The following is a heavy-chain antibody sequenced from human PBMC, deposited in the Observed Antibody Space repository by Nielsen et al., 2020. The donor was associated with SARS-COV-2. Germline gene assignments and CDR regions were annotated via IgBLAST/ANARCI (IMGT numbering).Heavy chain of an antibody. CDR2: TYYRSKWYN. V-gene: IGHV6-1*01. J-gene: IGHJ5*02. D-gene: IGHD2-2*01. CDR3: ARGGRYCSSTSCYHNWFDP. Sequence: WIRQSPSRGLEWLGRTYYRSKWYNDYAVSVKSRITINPDTSKNQFSLHLNSVTPEDTAVYYCARGGRYCSSTSCYHNWFDPWGQGTLVTVSS.